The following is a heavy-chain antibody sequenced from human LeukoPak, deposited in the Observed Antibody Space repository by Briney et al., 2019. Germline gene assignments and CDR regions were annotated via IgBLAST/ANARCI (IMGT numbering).Heavy chain of an antibody. V-gene: IGHV3-23*01. Sequence: GGSLRLSCVASGFTFSKYTMSWVRQAPGKGLEWVSGIYGGGSGSTFYAESVKGRFTISRDNSKNTLYLQMNGLRDEDTAICYCAKDFTPDGIWDIDYWGRGTLITVSS. CDR1: GFTFSKYT. CDR3: AKDFTPDGIWDIDY. D-gene: IGHD1-14*01. J-gene: IGHJ4*02. CDR2: IYGGGSGST.